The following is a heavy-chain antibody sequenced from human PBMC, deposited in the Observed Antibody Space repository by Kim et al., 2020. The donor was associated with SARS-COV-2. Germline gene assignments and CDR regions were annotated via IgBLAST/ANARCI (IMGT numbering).Heavy chain of an antibody. J-gene: IGHJ4*02. V-gene: IGHV1-18*01. CDR2: T. Sequence: TNYAQKLQGRVTMTTDTSTSTAYMELRSLRSDDTAVYYCARGDGDYPGDYWGQGTLVTVSS. CDR3: ARGDGDYPGDY. D-gene: IGHD4-17*01.